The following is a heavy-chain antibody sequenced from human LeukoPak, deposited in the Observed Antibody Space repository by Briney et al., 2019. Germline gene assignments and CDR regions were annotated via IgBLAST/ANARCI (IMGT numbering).Heavy chain of an antibody. D-gene: IGHD5-18*01. Sequence: SRTLSLTCAISGDSVSSNSAAWDWIRQSPSRGLEWLGRTYYRSKWYNDYAVSVKSRITINPDTSKNQFSLQLNSVTPEDTAVYYCARLVDTAMAFDYWGQGTLVTVSS. CDR1: GDSVSSNSAA. J-gene: IGHJ4*02. CDR2: TYYRSKWYN. V-gene: IGHV6-1*01. CDR3: ARLVDTAMAFDY.